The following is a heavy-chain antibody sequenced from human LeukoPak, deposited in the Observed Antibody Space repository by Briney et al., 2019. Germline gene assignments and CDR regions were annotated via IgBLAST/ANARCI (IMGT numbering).Heavy chain of an antibody. V-gene: IGHV1-69*05. CDR2: IIPIFGTA. J-gene: IGHJ4*02. CDR1: GGTFSSYA. CDR3: ARDYYDSSGMYYFDY. D-gene: IGHD3-22*01. Sequence: ASVKVSCKASGGTFSSYAISWVLQAPGQGLEWMGGIIPIFGTANYAQKFQGRVTITTDESTSTAYMELSSLRSEDTAVYYCARDYYDSSGMYYFDYWGQGTLVTVSS.